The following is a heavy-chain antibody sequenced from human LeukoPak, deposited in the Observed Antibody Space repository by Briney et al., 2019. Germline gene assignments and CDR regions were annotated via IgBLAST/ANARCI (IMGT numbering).Heavy chain of an antibody. Sequence: PGGSLRLSCAASGFTFHGYGIHWGRQAPGKGLEWVSGINWNGEKRGYGESVKGRFTISRDNAKKSLYLQLRAEDTALYYCAREYDSSGYYDYWGQGTLVTVSS. J-gene: IGHJ4*02. CDR1: GFTFHGYG. CDR3: AREYDSSGYYDY. D-gene: IGHD3-22*01. CDR2: INWNGEKR. V-gene: IGHV3-20*04.